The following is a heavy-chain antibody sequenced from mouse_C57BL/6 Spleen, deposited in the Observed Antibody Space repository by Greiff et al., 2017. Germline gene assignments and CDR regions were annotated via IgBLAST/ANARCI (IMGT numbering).Heavy chain of an antibody. D-gene: IGHD4-1*01. Sequence: QVQLQQPGAELVRPGSSVKLSCKASGYTFTSYWMHWVKQRPIQGLEWIGNIDPSDSETHYNQQFKDKATLPVDKSSSPAYMQLSSLTSEDSAFYYCARAANWDVGWYFDVWGTGTTVTVSS. CDR1: GYTFTSYW. V-gene: IGHV1-52*01. CDR2: IDPSDSET. J-gene: IGHJ1*03. CDR3: ARAANWDVGWYFDV.